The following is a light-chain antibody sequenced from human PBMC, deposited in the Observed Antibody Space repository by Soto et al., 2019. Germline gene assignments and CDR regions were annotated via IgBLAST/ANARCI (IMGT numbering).Light chain of an antibody. J-gene: IGKJ3*01. CDR2: AAS. V-gene: IGKV1-39*01. CDR3: QQTYSTLLT. CDR1: QSISTY. Sequence: DIQMTQSPSSLSASVGDRVTITCRASQSISTYLNWYQLKPGKAPKLLIYAASNLQSGVPSRFSGSGSGTDFTLTISSLQPEDFATYSCQQTYSTLLTFGPGTKVDIK.